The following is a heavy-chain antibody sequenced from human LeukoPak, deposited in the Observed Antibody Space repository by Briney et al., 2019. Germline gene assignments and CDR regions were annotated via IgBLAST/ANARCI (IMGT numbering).Heavy chain of an antibody. CDR3: AKDPHAMPWGLEGAPFDY. J-gene: IGHJ4*02. CDR2: IWNDGSRK. D-gene: IGHD1-26*01. CDR1: GFTFSRFV. Sequence: GGSLRLSCAASGFTFSRFVMRWVRQAPGKGLEWVAAIWNDGSRKYHADSVQCRFTISRDNSKNTLYLQLDSLRAEDRAIYCFAKDPHAMPWGLEGAPFDYWGQGTQVTVSS. V-gene: IGHV3-33*06.